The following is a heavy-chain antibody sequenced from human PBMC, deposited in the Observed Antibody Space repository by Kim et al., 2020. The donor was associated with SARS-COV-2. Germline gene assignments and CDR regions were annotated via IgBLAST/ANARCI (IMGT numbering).Heavy chain of an antibody. CDR1: GYSFNSYW. V-gene: IGHV5-51*01. CDR3: ARPRGYSGYAESFDY. D-gene: IGHD5-12*01. CDR2: IYPGDSDT. J-gene: IGHJ4*02. Sequence: GESLKISCKGSGYSFNSYWIGWVRQMPGKGLEWMGIIYPGDSDTRYSPSFQGQVTISADKSISTAYLQWSSLKASDTAMYYCARPRGYSGYAESFDYWGQGTLVTVSS.